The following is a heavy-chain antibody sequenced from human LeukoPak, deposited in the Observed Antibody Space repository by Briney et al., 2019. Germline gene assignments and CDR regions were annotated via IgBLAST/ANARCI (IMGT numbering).Heavy chain of an antibody. CDR3: ARGPISSGWLDYFDY. J-gene: IGHJ4*02. Sequence: GGSLRLSCAASGFTFSSYEMNWVRQAPGKGLEWVSYISSSGSTIYYADSVKGRFTISSDNAKNSLYLQMNSLRAEDTAVYYCARGPISSGWLDYFDYWGQGTLVTVSS. V-gene: IGHV3-48*03. CDR1: GFTFSSYE. D-gene: IGHD6-19*01. CDR2: ISSSGSTI.